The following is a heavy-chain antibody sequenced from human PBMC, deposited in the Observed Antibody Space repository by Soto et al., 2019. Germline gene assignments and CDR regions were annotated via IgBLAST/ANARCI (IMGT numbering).Heavy chain of an antibody. Sequence: PGGSLRLSCAASGFTFNSSWMTWVRQAPGKGLEWVANIKQDGSEKYYVDSVKGRFTISRDNAKNSLYLQMNSLRAEDTAVYYCARTYGSASYWVGTLTYFDYWGQGTLVTVSS. CDR3: ARTYGSASYWVGTLTYFDY. D-gene: IGHD3-10*01. V-gene: IGHV3-7*05. CDR1: GFTFNSSW. J-gene: IGHJ4*02. CDR2: IKQDGSEK.